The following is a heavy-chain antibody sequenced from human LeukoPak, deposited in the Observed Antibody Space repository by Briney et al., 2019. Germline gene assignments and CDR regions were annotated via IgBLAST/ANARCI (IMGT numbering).Heavy chain of an antibody. CDR2: IIPIFGTA. V-gene: IGHV1-69*13. D-gene: IGHD2-2*01. Sequence: SVKVSCKASGGTFSSYAISWVRQAPGQGLEWMGGIIPIFGTANYAQKFQGRVTITADESTSTAYMELSSLRSEDTAVYYCARDPAYHYAMDVWGQGTTVTVSS. CDR1: GGTFSSYA. CDR3: ARDPAYHYAMDV. J-gene: IGHJ6*02.